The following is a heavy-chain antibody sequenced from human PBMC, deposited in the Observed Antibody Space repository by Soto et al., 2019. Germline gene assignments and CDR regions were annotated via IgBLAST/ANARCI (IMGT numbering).Heavy chain of an antibody. D-gene: IGHD4-17*01. J-gene: IGHJ4*02. Sequence: QVQLVESGGGVVQPGRSLRLSCAASGFTFSSYDMHWVRQAPGKGLEWVAVISYDGSNKYYADSVKGRFTISRDNSKNTLYLQMNSLRAEDTAVYYCAKDQGTVTTGDYWGQGTLVTVSS. CDR1: GFTFSSYD. CDR2: ISYDGSNK. CDR3: AKDQGTVTTGDY. V-gene: IGHV3-30*18.